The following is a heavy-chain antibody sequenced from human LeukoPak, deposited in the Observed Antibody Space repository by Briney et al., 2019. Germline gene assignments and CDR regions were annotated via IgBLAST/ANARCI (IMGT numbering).Heavy chain of an antibody. CDR3: AREGVYYGSGSSNWFDP. CDR1: GYTFASYY. Sequence: ASVKVSCKASGYTFASYYMHGVRQAPGQGLEWMGIINPSGGSTSYAQKFQGRVTMTRDTSTSTVYMELSSLRSGDTAVYYCAREGVYYGSGSSNWFDPWGQGTLVTVSS. J-gene: IGHJ5*02. D-gene: IGHD3-10*01. CDR2: INPSGGST. V-gene: IGHV1-46*01.